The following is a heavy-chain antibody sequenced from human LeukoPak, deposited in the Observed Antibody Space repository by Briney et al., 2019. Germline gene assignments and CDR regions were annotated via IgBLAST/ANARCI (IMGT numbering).Heavy chain of an antibody. CDR3: ARKYGSAPNWFDP. CDR2: INHSGST. D-gene: IGHD3-10*01. V-gene: IGHV4-34*01. Sequence: SETLSLTCAVYGGSFSGYYWSGIRHPPGKGLEWIGEINHSGSTNYNPSLKSRVTISVDTSKNQFSLKLSSVTAADTAVYYCARKYGSAPNWFDPWGQGTLVTVSS. J-gene: IGHJ5*02. CDR1: GGSFSGYY.